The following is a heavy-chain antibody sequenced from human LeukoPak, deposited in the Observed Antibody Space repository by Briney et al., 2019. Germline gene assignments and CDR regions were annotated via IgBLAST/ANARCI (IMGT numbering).Heavy chain of an antibody. CDR1: GFTFSSYA. D-gene: IGHD6-13*01. CDR2: VRGGDAGT. V-gene: IGHV3-23*01. J-gene: IGHJ4*02. CDR3: ARGGGFSSSWYYFDY. Sequence: GGSLRLSCAASGFTFSSYAMNWVRQAPGKGLEWVSAVRGGDAGTSYADSVKGRFTISRDNSKNTLYLQMNSLRADDTAVYYCARGGGFSSSWYYFDYWGQGTLVTVSS.